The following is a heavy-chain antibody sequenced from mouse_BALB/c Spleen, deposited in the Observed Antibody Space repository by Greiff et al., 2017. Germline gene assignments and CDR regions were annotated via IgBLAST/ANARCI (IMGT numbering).Heavy chain of an antibody. CDR1: GYSFTSYW. V-gene: IGHV1-5*01. J-gene: IGHJ3*01. CDR3: TKSTMIAWFAY. CDR2: IYPGNSDT. D-gene: IGHD2-4*01. Sequence: VQLQQSGTVLARPGASVKMSCKASGYSFTSYWMHWVKQRPGQGLEWIGAIYPGNSDTSYNQKFKGKAKLTAVTSASTAYMELSSLTNEDSAVYYCTKSTMIAWFAYWGQGTLVTVSA.